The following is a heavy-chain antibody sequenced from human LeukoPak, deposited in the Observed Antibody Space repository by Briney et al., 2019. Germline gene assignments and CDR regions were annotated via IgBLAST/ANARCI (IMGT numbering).Heavy chain of an antibody. CDR3: ARLDGSGSYPFDP. CDR2: IYYSGST. CDR1: GGSISSSTYY. V-gene: IGHV4-39*01. Sequence: SETLSLTCTVSGGSISSSTYYWVWIRQPPGKGLEWIGSIYYSGSTYYNPSLKSRVTISVDTSKNQFSPKLSSVTAADTAVYYCARLDGSGSYPFDPWGQGTLVTVSS. D-gene: IGHD3-10*01. J-gene: IGHJ5*02.